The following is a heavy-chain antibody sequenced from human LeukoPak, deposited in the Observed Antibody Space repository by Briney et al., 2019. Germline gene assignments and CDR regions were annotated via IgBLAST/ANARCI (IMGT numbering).Heavy chain of an antibody. D-gene: IGHD3-16*01. CDR1: GLPIADFA. CDR3: ARESGKFDH. Sequence: GGSLRLSCVASGLPIADFAMHWVRQAPGKGLEWVSLISGDGVSTFYADSVKGRFSISRDNSKNSLSLEMNSLRTEDPAMYYCARESGKFDHWGQGTLVAVSS. V-gene: IGHV3-43*02. CDR2: ISGDGVST. J-gene: IGHJ4*02.